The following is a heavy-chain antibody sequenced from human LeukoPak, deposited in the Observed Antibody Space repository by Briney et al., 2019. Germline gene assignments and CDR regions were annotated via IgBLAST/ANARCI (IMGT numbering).Heavy chain of an antibody. J-gene: IGHJ4*02. CDR1: GFTFSSYS. CDR2: ISSSSSHI. V-gene: IGHV3-21*01. Sequence: GGSLRLSCAASGFTFSSYSMNWVRQAPGKGLEWVASISSSSSHIYYADSVKGRFTISRDNAKNSLYLQMNSLRAEDTAVYYCARTYYCDSSGYLGFDYWGQGTLVTVSS. CDR3: ARTYYCDSSGYLGFDY. D-gene: IGHD3-22*01.